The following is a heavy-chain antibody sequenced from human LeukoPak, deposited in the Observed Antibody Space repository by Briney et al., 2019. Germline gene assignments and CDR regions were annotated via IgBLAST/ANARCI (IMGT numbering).Heavy chain of an antibody. J-gene: IGHJ3*02. CDR2: TNPSGGGT. V-gene: IGHV1-46*01. Sequence: VASVKVSCKASGYTFTSYHMHWVRQAPGHGLEWMGLTNPSGGGTSYAQKFQGRVTMTSDTSTSTVYMELSSLRSEDTAVYYCARERPTFPYCGGDCHDAFDIWGQGTMVTVSS. CDR3: ARERPTFPYCGGDCHDAFDI. D-gene: IGHD2-21*02. CDR1: GYTFTSYH.